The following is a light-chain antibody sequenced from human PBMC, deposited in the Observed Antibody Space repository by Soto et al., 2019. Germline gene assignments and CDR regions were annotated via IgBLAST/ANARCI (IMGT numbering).Light chain of an antibody. CDR3: QAWDSSTVV. CDR2: QDS. Sequence: YELTQPPSVSVSPGQTATITCSGDNLGDKYACWYQQKPGQSPVLVIYQDSKRPSGIPERFSGSNSGNTATLTISGTQAMDEADYYCQAWDSSTVVFGGGTKLTVL. V-gene: IGLV3-1*01. CDR1: NLGDKY. J-gene: IGLJ2*01.